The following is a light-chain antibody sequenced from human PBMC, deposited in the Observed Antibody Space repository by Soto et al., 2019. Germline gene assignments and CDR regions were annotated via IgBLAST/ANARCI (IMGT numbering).Light chain of an antibody. Sequence: QSALTQPPSASGTPGQRVTISCSGSSSNIGSNTVNWYQQLPGTAPKLLIYSNSQRPSGVPDRFSGSKSGTSASLAISGLQSEDEADYYCAAWDDSLNGFYVFGTGTKLTVL. CDR2: SNS. CDR3: AAWDDSLNGFYV. J-gene: IGLJ1*01. CDR1: SSNIGSNT. V-gene: IGLV1-44*01.